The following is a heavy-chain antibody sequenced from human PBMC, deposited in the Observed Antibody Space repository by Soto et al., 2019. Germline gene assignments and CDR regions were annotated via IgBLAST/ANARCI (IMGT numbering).Heavy chain of an antibody. CDR3: ASPGYDFWSGYGNWFDP. CDR2: INAGNGNT. V-gene: IGHV1-3*01. Sequence: ASVKVSCKVSGYTLTELSMHWVRQAPGQRLEWMGWINAGNGNTKYSQKFQGRVTITRDTSASTAYMELSSLRSEDTAVYYCASPGYDFWSGYGNWFDPWGQGTLVTVSS. CDR1: GYTLTELS. J-gene: IGHJ5*02. D-gene: IGHD3-3*01.